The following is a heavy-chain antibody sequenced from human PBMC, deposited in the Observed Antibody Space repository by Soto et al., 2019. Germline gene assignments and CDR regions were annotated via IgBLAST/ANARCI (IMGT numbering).Heavy chain of an antibody. CDR1: GGSVSSGSYY. D-gene: IGHD3-22*01. J-gene: IGHJ4*02. V-gene: IGHV4-61*01. CDR3: ARVPTYYYGSSGYSVDY. Sequence: SETLSLTCTVSGGSVSSGSYYWSWIRQPPGKGLEWIGYIYYSGSTNSNPSLKSRVTISVDTSKNQFSLKLSSVTAADTAVYYCARVPTYYYGSSGYSVDYWGQGTLVTV. CDR2: IYYSGST.